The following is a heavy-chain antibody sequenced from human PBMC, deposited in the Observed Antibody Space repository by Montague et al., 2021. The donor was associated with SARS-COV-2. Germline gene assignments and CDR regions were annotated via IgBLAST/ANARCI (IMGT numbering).Heavy chain of an antibody. Sequence: TLSLTCAVSGGSISSGGYSWNWIRQPPGKGLEWIGYIYHSGSTYYNPSLKSRVTISLDSSKNQFSLNLTSVTAADTAVYYCARGYMVWGGKGYYGVDVWGQGTTVTVSS. CDR3: ARGYMVWGGKGYYGVDV. D-gene: IGHD3-10*01. CDR1: GGSISSGGYS. J-gene: IGHJ6*02. V-gene: IGHV4-30-2*01. CDR2: IYHSGST.